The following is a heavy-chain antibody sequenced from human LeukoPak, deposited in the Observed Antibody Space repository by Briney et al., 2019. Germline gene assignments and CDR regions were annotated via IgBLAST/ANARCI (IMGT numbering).Heavy chain of an antibody. V-gene: IGHV1-2*02. CDR3: ASVTYYYGSGSYRTPPAFDY. D-gene: IGHD3-10*01. CDR1: GYTFTSYG. CDR2: INPNSGGT. Sequence: ASVKVSCKASGYTFTSYGISWVRQAPGQGLEWMGWINPNSGGTNYAQKFQGRVTMTRGTSISTAYMELSRLRSDDTAVYYCASVTYYYGSGSYRTPPAFDYWGQGTLVTVSS. J-gene: IGHJ4*02.